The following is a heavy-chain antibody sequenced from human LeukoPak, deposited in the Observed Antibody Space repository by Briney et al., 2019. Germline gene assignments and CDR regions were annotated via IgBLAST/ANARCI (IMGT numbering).Heavy chain of an antibody. CDR3: ARDHSDYDFWSGYYTGQNYFDY. Sequence: GGSLRLSCAASGFTFSSYSMNWVRQAPGKGLEWVSYISSSSSTIYYADSVKGRFTISRDNAKNSLYLQMNSLRAEDTAVYYCARDHSDYDFWSGYYTGQNYFDYWGQGTLVTVSS. CDR1: GFTFSSYS. CDR2: ISSSSSTI. J-gene: IGHJ4*02. D-gene: IGHD3-3*01. V-gene: IGHV3-48*01.